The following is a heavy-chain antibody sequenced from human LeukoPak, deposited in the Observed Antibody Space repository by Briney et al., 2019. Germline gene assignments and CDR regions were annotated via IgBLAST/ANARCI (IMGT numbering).Heavy chain of an antibody. CDR2: IYHSGST. D-gene: IGHD5-12*01. CDR3: ARRSGSGYDLAY. Sequence: SETLSLTCTVSGGSISSYYWSWIRQPPGKGLEWIGSIYHSGSTYYNPSLKSRVTISVDTSKNQFSLKLSSVTAADTAVYYCARRSGSGYDLAYWGQGTLVTVSS. V-gene: IGHV4-59*08. J-gene: IGHJ4*02. CDR1: GGSISSYY.